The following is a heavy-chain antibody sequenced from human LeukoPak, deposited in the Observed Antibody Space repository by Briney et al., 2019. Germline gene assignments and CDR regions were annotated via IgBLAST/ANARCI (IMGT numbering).Heavy chain of an antibody. V-gene: IGHV1-8*01. J-gene: IGHJ4*02. D-gene: IGHD6-19*01. CDR2: MNPNSGNT. Sequence: ASVKVSCKASGYTFTSYDINWVRQATGQGLEWMGWMNPNSGNTGYAQKFQGRVTMTRNTSIRKAYMALSSLRSEDTAVYYCARVILAVAGSRTIGYWGQGTLVTVSS. CDR1: GYTFTSYD. CDR3: ARVILAVAGSRTIGY.